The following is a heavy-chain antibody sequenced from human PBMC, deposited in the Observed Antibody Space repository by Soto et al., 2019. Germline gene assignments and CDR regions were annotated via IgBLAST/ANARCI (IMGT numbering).Heavy chain of an antibody. CDR2: ISYDGSNK. CDR1: GFTFSSYG. CDR3: AKSKLGELLSDY. D-gene: IGHD3-10*01. Sequence: GGSLRLSCAASGFTFSSYGMHRVRQAPGKGLEWVAVISYDGSNKYYADSVKGRFTISRDNSKNTLYLQMNSLRAEDTAVYYCAKSKLGELLSDYWGQGTLVTVSS. V-gene: IGHV3-30*18. J-gene: IGHJ4*02.